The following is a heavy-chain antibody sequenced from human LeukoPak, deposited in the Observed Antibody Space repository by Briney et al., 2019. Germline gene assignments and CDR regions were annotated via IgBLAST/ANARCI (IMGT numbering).Heavy chain of an antibody. CDR3: AKGRIAMVRGVIKVVGYFDL. V-gene: IGHV3-30*18. J-gene: IGHJ2*01. CDR2: ISYDGSNK. CDR1: GFTFSTYG. D-gene: IGHD3-10*01. Sequence: PGRSLRLSCAASGFTFSTYGMHWVRQAPGKGLEWVAVISYDGSNKYYADSVKGRFAISRDNSKNTLYLQMNSLRPEDTAVYYCAKGRIAMVRGVIKVVGYFDLWGRGTLVTVSS.